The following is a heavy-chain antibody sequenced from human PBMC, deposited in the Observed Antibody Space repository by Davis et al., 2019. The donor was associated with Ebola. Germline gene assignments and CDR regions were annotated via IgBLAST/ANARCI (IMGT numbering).Heavy chain of an antibody. D-gene: IGHD3-10*01. J-gene: IGHJ4*02. CDR1: GFTFSDYY. CDR3: ARTYYYGSGSYYHFDY. Sequence: GGSLRLSCAASGFTFSDYYMSWIRQAPGKGLEWVSYISSSSSTIYYADSVKGRFTISRDNAKNSLYLQMNSLRDEDTAVYYCARTYYYGSGSYYHFDYWGQGTLVTVSS. CDR2: ISSSSSTI. V-gene: IGHV3-11*04.